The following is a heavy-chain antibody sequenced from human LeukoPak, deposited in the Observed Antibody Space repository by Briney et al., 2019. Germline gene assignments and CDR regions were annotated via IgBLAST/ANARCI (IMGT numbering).Heavy chain of an antibody. CDR3: ARTGSTYSYGYLAD. Sequence: PSETLSLTCNASGGFISSSSFYWGWIRQPPGKGLEWIGTIYYSGITYYSPSLKSRVTMSVDTSKKQFSLKLSSVTAADTAVYYCARTGSTYSYGYLADWGQGTLLTVSS. CDR1: GGFISSSSFY. J-gene: IGHJ4*02. D-gene: IGHD5-18*01. V-gene: IGHV4-39*01. CDR2: IYYSGIT.